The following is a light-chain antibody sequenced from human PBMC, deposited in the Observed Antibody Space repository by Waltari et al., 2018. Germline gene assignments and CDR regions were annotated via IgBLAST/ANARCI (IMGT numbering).Light chain of an antibody. Sequence: QLVLTQSPSASASLGASVKLTCTLTGEYSAYTIAWHQLQPEKGPRYLMNVNSDGSNHKADGNPERFSGSSAGAEGYLIISRRQSDDEADYFCQTWGMNIQVFGGGTRLTVL. V-gene: IGLV4-69*01. J-gene: IGLJ3*02. CDR1: GEYSAYT. CDR3: QTWGMNIQV. CDR2: VNSDGSN.